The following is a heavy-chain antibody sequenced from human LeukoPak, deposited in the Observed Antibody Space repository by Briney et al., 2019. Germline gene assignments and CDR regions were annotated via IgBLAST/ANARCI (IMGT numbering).Heavy chain of an antibody. CDR2: IYIDGTGT. D-gene: IGHD5-18*01. J-gene: IGHJ3*02. CDR3: ARAPPSSGYSYHFDI. V-gene: IGHV3-74*01. CDR1: GFTFSNYW. Sequence: PGRSLRLSCAASGFTFSNYWMPWVRHAPGKGLVWVSRIYIDGTGTFYADSVKGRFTISRDNAKNTLYLQMNSLRVEDTAVYYCARAPPSSGYSYHFDIWGQGTMVTVSS.